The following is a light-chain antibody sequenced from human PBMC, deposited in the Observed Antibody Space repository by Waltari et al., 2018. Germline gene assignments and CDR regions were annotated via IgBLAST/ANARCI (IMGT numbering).Light chain of an antibody. CDR3: QAWDSSPQ. Sequence: SYELIQPPSVSVSPGQTGSITCSGAKLGDKFVCWYQQKPGPSPVLVIHQDSKRPSGIPGRISGSNSGNTATLTISGTQAMDEADYYCQAWDSSPQFGGGTKLTVL. CDR2: QDS. CDR1: KLGDKF. V-gene: IGLV3-1*01. J-gene: IGLJ3*02.